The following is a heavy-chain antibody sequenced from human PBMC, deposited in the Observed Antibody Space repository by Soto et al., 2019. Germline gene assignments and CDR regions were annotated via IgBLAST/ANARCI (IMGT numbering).Heavy chain of an antibody. CDR3: ARRPDYGQFDY. Sequence: SETLSLTCTVSGGSISSYYWSWIRQPPGKGLEWIGYIYYSGSTNYNPSLKSRVTISVDTSKNQFSLKLSSVTAADTAVYYCARRPDYGQFDYWGQGTLVTVSS. J-gene: IGHJ4*02. V-gene: IGHV4-59*08. CDR1: GGSISSYY. D-gene: IGHD4-17*01. CDR2: IYYSGST.